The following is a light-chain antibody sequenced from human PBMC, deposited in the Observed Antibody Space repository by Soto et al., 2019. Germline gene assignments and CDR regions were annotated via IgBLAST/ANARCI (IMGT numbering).Light chain of an antibody. V-gene: IGKV3-15*01. CDR3: QQYGGWPRT. Sequence: EIVLTQSPATLYVSPGGRATLSCRASQNVMYNLAWYQQKPGQAPRLLVYGATTRATDAPPRFRGSGSGTEFSLTISSLQYEDFATYYCQQYGGWPRTFGQGSRVEIK. J-gene: IGKJ1*01. CDR1: QNVMYN. CDR2: GAT.